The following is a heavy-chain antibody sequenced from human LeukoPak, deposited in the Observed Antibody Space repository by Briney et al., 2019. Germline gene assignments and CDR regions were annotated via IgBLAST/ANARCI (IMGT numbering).Heavy chain of an antibody. CDR1: GFTFSSYW. CDR3: ARDSPLNYDILTGLSGFFDY. CDR2: IKQDGSEK. D-gene: IGHD3-9*01. Sequence: GGSLRLSCAASGFTFSSYWMSWVRQAPGKGLEWVANIKQDGSEKYYVDSVKGRFTISRDNAKNSLYLQMNSLRAEDTAVYYCARDSPLNYDILTGLSGFFDYWGQGTLVTVSS. V-gene: IGHV3-7*01. J-gene: IGHJ4*02.